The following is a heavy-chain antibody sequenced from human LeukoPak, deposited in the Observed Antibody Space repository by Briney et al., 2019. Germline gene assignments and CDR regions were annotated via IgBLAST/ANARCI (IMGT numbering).Heavy chain of an antibody. CDR3: TTGPLWFGESASDY. Sequence: GGSLRLSCAASGFTFSNYWMSWVRQAPGKGLEWVGRIKSKTDGGTTGYAAPVKGRFTIPRDDSKNTLYLQMNSLKTEDTAVYYCTTGPLWFGESASDYWGQGTLVTVSS. CDR1: GFTFSNYW. J-gene: IGHJ4*02. D-gene: IGHD3-10*01. CDR2: IKSKTDGGTT. V-gene: IGHV3-15*01.